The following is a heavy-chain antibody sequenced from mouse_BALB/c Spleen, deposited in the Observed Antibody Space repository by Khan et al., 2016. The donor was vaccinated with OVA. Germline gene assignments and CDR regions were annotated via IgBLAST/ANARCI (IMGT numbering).Heavy chain of an antibody. D-gene: IGHD2-2*01. Sequence: EVELVESGGDLVKPGGSLKLSCAASGFTFTSYGMSWVRQTPDKRLEWVATITNGGSYTYYPDSVKGRFTISSDNAKNTLYLQMSSLKSEDTAMXACARGGYDEAWFAYWGQGTLVTVSA. CDR2: ITNGGSYT. CDR1: GFTFTSYG. J-gene: IGHJ3*01. V-gene: IGHV5-6*01. CDR3: ARGGYDEAWFAY.